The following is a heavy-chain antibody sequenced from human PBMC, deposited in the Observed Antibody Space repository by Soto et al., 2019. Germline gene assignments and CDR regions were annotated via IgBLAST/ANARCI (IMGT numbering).Heavy chain of an antibody. D-gene: IGHD2-2*01. V-gene: IGHV2-70*11. J-gene: IGHJ4*02. Sequence: SGPTLVNPTQTLTLTCTFSGFSLSTSGMCVSWIRQPPGKALEWLARIDWDDDKYYSTSLRTRLTISKDTSKNQVVLTITNMKPVDTATFYCARIPLTSHRSPNGFDYWGQGTLVTVSS. CDR2: IDWDDDK. CDR3: ARIPLTSHRSPNGFDY. CDR1: GFSLSTSGMC.